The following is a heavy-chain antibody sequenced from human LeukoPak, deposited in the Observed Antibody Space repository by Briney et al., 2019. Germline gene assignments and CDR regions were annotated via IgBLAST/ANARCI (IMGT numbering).Heavy chain of an antibody. CDR1: GYTFTGNH. CDR3: ARVLPSDY. Sequence: ASVKVSCKASGYTFTGNHMHWVRQAPGQGLEWMGWIDPNNGGTNYAQKFQGRVTMTRDTSISTAYMELYSLRSDDTAVYYCARVLPSDYWGQGTLVTVSS. CDR2: IDPNNGGT. J-gene: IGHJ4*02. V-gene: IGHV1-2*02.